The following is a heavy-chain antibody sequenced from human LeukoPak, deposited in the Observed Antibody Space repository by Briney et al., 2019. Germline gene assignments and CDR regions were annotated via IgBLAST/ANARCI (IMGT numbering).Heavy chain of an antibody. Sequence: ASVKVSCTATSYISWVRQAPGQGLEWMGWIGSYEGDTYYAQKFQGRVTVTTDTSTSTAYMELRSLTSDDTAVYYCANLGRGPTNYDSSGIYDYWGQGTLVTVSS. CDR2: IGSYEGDT. D-gene: IGHD3-22*01. V-gene: IGHV1-18*01. CDR3: ANLGRGPTNYDSSGIYDY. CDR1: TSY. J-gene: IGHJ4*02.